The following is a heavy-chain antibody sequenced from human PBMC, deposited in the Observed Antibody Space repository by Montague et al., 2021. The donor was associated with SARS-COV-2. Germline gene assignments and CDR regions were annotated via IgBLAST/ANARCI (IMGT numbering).Heavy chain of an antibody. V-gene: IGHV4-39*07. CDR1: GGSISNSLYY. Sequence: SETLSLTCSVSGGSISNSLYYWGWIRQPPGKGLEWIGSIYYSGSTYYNPSLESRVTISVDTSKNQFSLKLSSVTAADTAVYYCARVGVITTWFYFDYWGQGTLVTVSS. J-gene: IGHJ4*02. CDR2: IYYSGST. CDR3: ARVGVITTWFYFDY. D-gene: IGHD3-22*01.